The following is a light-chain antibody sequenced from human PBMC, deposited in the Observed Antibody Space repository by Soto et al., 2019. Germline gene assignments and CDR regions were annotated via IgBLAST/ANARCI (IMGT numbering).Light chain of an antibody. CDR3: QQYNKWPPT. V-gene: IGKV3-15*01. CDR2: GAS. J-gene: IGKJ1*01. Sequence: EIEMTQSPATLSLAPGERVTLSCRASESVSTNLAWYQQKAGQAPRLLIYGASTRATGIPARFSGSGSGTEFTLTISSLQSEDFAVYHCQQYNKWPPTFGQGTKVDIK. CDR1: ESVSTN.